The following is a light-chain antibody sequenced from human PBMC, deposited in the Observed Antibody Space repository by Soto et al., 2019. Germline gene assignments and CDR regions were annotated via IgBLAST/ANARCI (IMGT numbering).Light chain of an antibody. CDR1: ASTIGRNY. V-gene: IGLV1-47*01. Sequence: QSVLTQSPSASGTPGQRVTISCSGSASTIGRNYVYWYQQLPGTAPKLLIYRNSQRPSGVPDRFSGSKSGTSASLAISGHRSEDEADYYCAAWDDNLSGFYVFGDGTKVTVL. CDR2: RNS. CDR3: AAWDDNLSGFYV. J-gene: IGLJ1*01.